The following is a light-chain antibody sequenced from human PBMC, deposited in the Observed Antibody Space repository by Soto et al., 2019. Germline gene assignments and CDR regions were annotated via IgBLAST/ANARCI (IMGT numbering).Light chain of an antibody. CDR3: QQYYNWPLT. J-gene: IGKJ4*01. V-gene: IGKV3-15*01. Sequence: VLTQSPGTLSLSPGERATLSGMASQTVSGSYVAWYQQKPGQAPRLLIYGTSTRVTGIPARFSGSGSGTEFTLTISSLQSEDFAVYYCQQYYNWPLTFGGGTKV. CDR2: GTS. CDR1: QTVSGS.